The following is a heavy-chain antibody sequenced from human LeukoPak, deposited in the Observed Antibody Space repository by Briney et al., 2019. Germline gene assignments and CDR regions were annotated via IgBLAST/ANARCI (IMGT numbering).Heavy chain of an antibody. V-gene: IGHV1-2*02. D-gene: IGHD2-2*01. CDR1: GYTFTGYY. CDR3: AFIGRYCSSTSCSFDY. J-gene: IGHJ4*02. CDR2: INPNSGGT. Sequence: ASVKVSCKASGYTFTGYYMHWVRQAPGQGLEWMGWINPNSGGTNYAQKFQGRVTMTRDTSISTAYMELSRLRSDDTAVYYCAFIGRYCSSTSCSFDYRGQGTLVTVSS.